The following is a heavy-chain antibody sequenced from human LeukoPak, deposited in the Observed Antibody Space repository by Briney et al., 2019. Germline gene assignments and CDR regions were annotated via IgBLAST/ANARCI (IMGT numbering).Heavy chain of an antibody. J-gene: IGHJ4*02. CDR1: GFTFSSYA. V-gene: IGHV3-30*04. CDR3: AKDDENIVLMVYAIY. Sequence: GGSLRLSCAASGFTFSSYAMHWVRQAPGKGLEWVAVISYDGSNKYYADSVKGRFTISRDNSKNTLYLQMNSLRAEDTAVYYCAKDDENIVLMVYAIYWGQGTLVTVSS. D-gene: IGHD2-8*01. CDR2: ISYDGSNK.